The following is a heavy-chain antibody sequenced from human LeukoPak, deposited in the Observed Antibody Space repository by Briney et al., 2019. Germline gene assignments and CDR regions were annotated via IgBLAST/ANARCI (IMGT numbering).Heavy chain of an antibody. CDR2: IYTSGST. Sequence: PSETLSLTCTVSGGSISSGSYYWSWIRQPAGKGLEWIGRIYTSGSTNYNPSLKSRVTMSVDTSKNQFSLKLSSVTAADTAVYYCARDGSNWGHWFDPWGQGTLVTVSS. D-gene: IGHD6-13*01. J-gene: IGHJ5*02. CDR1: GGSISSGSYY. V-gene: IGHV4-61*02. CDR3: ARDGSNWGHWFDP.